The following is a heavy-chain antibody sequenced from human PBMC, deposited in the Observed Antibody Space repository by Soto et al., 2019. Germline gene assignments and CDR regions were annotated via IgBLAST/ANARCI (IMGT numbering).Heavy chain of an antibody. CDR2: IFASGST. J-gene: IGHJ6*02. D-gene: IGHD3-22*01. CDR3: AGDGGRMIIKSMDV. V-gene: IGHV4-4*07. CDR1: RGSISDYY. Sequence: PSETLSLTCTVSRGSISDYYRSWIRQPAGQGLEWIGRIFASGSTNYNPSLKNRVTMSVDTSKNQFSLMLSSVTAADTAVYYCAGDGGRMIIKSMDVWGQGTTVTVSS.